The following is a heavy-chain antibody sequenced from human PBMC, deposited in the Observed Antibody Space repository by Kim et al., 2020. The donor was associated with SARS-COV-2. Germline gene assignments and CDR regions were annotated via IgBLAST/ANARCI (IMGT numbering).Heavy chain of an antibody. CDR2: ISRSGRDT. D-gene: IGHD2-21*01. Sequence: GGSLRLSCVASGFSFRSYEVKWVRQAPGKGLEYIAYISRSGRDTEYADSVKGRFTLSRDDANNAAYLQMNSLRVEDTAIYYCTRRSPYYGMDVWGQGTTVTVSS. J-gene: IGHJ6*02. CDR1: GFSFRSYE. V-gene: IGHV3-48*03. CDR3: TRRSPYYGMDV.